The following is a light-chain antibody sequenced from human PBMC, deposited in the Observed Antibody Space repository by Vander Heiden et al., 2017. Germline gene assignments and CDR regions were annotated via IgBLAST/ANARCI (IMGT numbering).Light chain of an antibody. CDR3: QQYDSLPLT. J-gene: IGKJ4*01. Sequence: DIHMTHSPSSLSASVGDRVTITCQASQDISNYLNWYQQKPGKAPKLLIYDASNLETGVPSRFSGSGSGTDFTFTISSLQPEDIATYYCQQYDSLPLTFGGGTKVEIK. CDR2: DAS. V-gene: IGKV1-33*01. CDR1: QDISNY.